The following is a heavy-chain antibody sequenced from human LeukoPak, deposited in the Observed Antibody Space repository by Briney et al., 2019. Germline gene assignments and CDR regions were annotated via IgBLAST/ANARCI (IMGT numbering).Heavy chain of an antibody. CDR3: ASSRLLGYYYGMDV. V-gene: IGHV1-69*13. CDR1: GGTFSSYA. Sequence: SVKVSCKASGGTFSSYAISWVRQAPGQGLEWMGGIIPIFGTANYAQKFQGRVTITADESTSTAYMELSSLRSEDTAVYYCASSRLLGYYYGMDVWGQGTTVAVSS. J-gene: IGHJ6*02. D-gene: IGHD3-3*02. CDR2: IIPIFGTA.